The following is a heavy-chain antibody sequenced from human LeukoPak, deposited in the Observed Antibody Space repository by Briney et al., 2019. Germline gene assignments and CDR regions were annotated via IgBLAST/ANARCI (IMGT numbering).Heavy chain of an antibody. J-gene: IGHJ4*02. CDR3: ARDSVTTNSDY. V-gene: IGHV1-69*01. D-gene: IGHD4-17*01. CDR1: GGTFSSYA. Sequence: RASVKVSCKASGGTFSSYAISWVRQAPGQGLEWMGGIIPIFGTANYAQKFQGRVTITADESTSTAYMELRSLRSDDTAVYYCARDSVTTNSDYWGQGTLVTVSS. CDR2: IIPIFGTA.